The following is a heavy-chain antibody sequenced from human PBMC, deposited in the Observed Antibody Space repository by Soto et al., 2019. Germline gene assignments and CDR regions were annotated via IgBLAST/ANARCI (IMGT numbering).Heavy chain of an antibody. CDR2: ISYDGSNK. D-gene: IGHD5-18*01. V-gene: IGHV3-30-3*01. J-gene: IGHJ6*02. CDR1: GFTFSSYA. CDR3: ASPDRYSYGRWAPTNYYGMDV. Sequence: GGSLRLSCAASGFTFSSYAMHWVRQAPGKGLEWVAVISYDGSNKYYADSVKGRFTISRDNSKNTLYLQMNSLRAEDTAVYYCASPDRYSYGRWAPTNYYGMDVWGQGTTVTVSS.